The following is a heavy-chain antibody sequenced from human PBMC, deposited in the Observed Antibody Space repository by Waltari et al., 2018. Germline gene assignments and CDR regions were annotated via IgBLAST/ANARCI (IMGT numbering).Heavy chain of an antibody. J-gene: IGHJ4*02. CDR1: GGSFSGYY. Sequence: QVQLQQWGAGLLKPSETLSLTCAVYGGSFSGYYWRWIRQPPGKGLEWIGEINHSGSTNYNPSLKSRVTISVDTSKNQFSLKLSSVTAADTAVYYCARKAEYRYCSGGSCYSGYFDYWGQGTLVTVSS. CDR2: INHSGST. V-gene: IGHV4-34*01. D-gene: IGHD2-15*01. CDR3: ARKAEYRYCSGGSCYSGYFDY.